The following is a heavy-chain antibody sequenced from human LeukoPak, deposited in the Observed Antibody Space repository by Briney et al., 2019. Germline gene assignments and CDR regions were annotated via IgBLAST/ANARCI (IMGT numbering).Heavy chain of an antibody. CDR1: GFTFSNYW. J-gene: IGHJ4*02. V-gene: IGHV3-74*03. CDR3: ARDKKSGESSEIDY. CDR2: ISRDGSTT. Sequence: LSGGSLRLSCAASGFTFSNYWVHWVRQAPGKGLVWVSRISRDGSTTKYADSVKGRFTVSRDNAKNTLNLQMNSLRAEDTAVYYCARDKKSGESSEIDYWGQRTLVTVSS. D-gene: IGHD3-10*01.